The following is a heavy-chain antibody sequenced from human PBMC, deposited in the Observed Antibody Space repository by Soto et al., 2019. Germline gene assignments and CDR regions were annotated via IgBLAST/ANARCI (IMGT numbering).Heavy chain of an antibody. CDR1: GGSISSYY. J-gene: IGHJ5*02. CDR2: IYYSGST. V-gene: IGHV4-59*08. CDR3: ARLSTQERHWFDP. Sequence: QVQLQESGPGLVKPSETLSLTCTVSGGSISSYYWSWIRQPPGKGLEWIGYIYYSGSTNYNPSLKSRVTISVDTSKNQFSLKLSSVTAADTAVYYCARLSTQERHWFDPWGQGTLVTVSS. D-gene: IGHD1-1*01.